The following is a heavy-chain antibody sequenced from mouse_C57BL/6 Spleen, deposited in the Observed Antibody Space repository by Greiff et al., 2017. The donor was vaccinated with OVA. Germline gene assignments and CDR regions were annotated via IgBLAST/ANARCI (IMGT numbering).Heavy chain of an antibody. V-gene: IGHV1-69*01. J-gene: IGHJ4*01. CDR3: ARKRGCYYAMDY. Sequence: VQLQQSGAELVMPGASVKLSCKASGYTFTSYWMHWVKQRPGQGLEWIGEIDPSDSYTNYNQKFKGKSTLTVDKSSSTAYMQLSSLTSEDSAVYYCARKRGCYYAMDYWGQGTSVTVSA. CDR2: IDPSDSYT. CDR1: GYTFTSYW. D-gene: IGHD3-3*01.